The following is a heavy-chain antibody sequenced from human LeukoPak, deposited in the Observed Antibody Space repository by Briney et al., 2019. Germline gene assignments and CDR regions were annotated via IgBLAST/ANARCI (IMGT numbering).Heavy chain of an antibody. CDR2: ISSSGSTI. CDR3: ARGGKRAVAGTRSPQYFQH. Sequence: GGSLRLSCAASGFTFSSYEMNWVRQPPGKGLEWVSYISSSGSTIYYADSVKGRFTISRDNAKNSLYLQMNSLRAEDTAVYYCARGGKRAVAGTRSPQYFQHWGQGTLVTVSS. D-gene: IGHD6-19*01. J-gene: IGHJ1*01. CDR1: GFTFSSYE. V-gene: IGHV3-48*03.